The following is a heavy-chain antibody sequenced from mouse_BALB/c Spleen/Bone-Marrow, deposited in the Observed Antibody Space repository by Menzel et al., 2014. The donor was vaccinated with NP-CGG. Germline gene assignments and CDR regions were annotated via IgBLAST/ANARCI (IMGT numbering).Heavy chain of an antibody. Sequence: LQQSGSELVRPGASVKLSCKASGYTFTSYWMHWVKQRHGQGLEWIGSIYPGSGSTNYDEKFKSKGTLTVDTSSSTAYMHLSSLTSEDSAVYYCTRSVYYRHDGACAMDYWGQGTSFTVSS. J-gene: IGHJ4*01. CDR3: TRSVYYRHDGACAMDY. D-gene: IGHD2-14*01. CDR2: IYPGSGST. V-gene: IGHV1S22*01. CDR1: GYTFTSYW.